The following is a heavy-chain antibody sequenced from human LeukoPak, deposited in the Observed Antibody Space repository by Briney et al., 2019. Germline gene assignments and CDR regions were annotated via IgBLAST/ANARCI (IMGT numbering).Heavy chain of an antibody. CDR1: GGSISSYY. V-gene: IGHV4-4*07. CDR3: ARVGDSATYFDY. J-gene: IGHJ4*02. Sequence: SETLSLTCTVSGGSISSYYWSWIRQPAGNGLEWIGRILTGGNTNYNPSLKSRVTMSGDRSKNQFSLKLSSVTAADTAVYYCARVGDSATYFDYWGQGTLVTVSS. CDR2: ILTGGNT. D-gene: IGHD2-21*02.